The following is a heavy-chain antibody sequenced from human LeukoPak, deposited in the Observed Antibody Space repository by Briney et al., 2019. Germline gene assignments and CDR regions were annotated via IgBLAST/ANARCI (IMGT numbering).Heavy chain of an antibody. Sequence: ASVKVSCKASGYTFTSYDISWVRQAPGQGLEWMGWINPNSGGTDYAQKFQGWVTMTRDTSISTAYMDLSRLRSDDTAVYYCARGAENSYSSSWFYYFDYWGQGTLVTVSS. CDR1: GYTFTSYD. V-gene: IGHV1-2*04. CDR3: ARGAENSYSSSWFYYFDY. J-gene: IGHJ4*02. CDR2: INPNSGGT. D-gene: IGHD6-13*01.